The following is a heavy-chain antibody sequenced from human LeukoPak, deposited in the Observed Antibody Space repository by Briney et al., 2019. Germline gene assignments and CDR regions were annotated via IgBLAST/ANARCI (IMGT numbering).Heavy chain of an antibody. Sequence: SETLSLTCAVYGGSFSGYYWSWIRQPPGKGLEWIGEINHSGSTNYNPSLKSRVTISVDTSKNQFSLKLSSVTAADTAVYYCARGAQWLRREFDYWGQGTLVTVSS. J-gene: IGHJ4*02. D-gene: IGHD5-12*01. CDR2: INHSGST. V-gene: IGHV4-34*01. CDR3: ARGAQWLRREFDY. CDR1: GGSFSGYY.